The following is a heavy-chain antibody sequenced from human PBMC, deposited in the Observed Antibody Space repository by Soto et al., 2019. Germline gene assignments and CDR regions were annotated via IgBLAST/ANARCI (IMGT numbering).Heavy chain of an antibody. CDR1: GFTFSSYS. CDR3: TREKSGTTDY. CDR2: IISSSSTI. Sequence: EVQLVESGGGLVQPGGSLRLSCAVSGFTFSSYSMNWVRQAPGKGLEWVSYIISSSSTIYYADSVKGRFTISRDNAKNSLYLQMNSLRAEDTAVYYCTREKSGTTDYWGQGTLVTVSS. J-gene: IGHJ4*02. D-gene: IGHD1-1*01. V-gene: IGHV3-48*01.